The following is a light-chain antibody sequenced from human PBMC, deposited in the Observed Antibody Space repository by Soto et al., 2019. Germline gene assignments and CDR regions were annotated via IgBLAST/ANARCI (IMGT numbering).Light chain of an antibody. CDR1: QDISNS. Sequence: DIQMTQSPSSLSASVGYRVTITCRASQDISNSLAWYQQKPGKVPKVLIYATSILQSGVPARFSGSGSGTDFTLTISSLQPEDVATYYCQNYNSAPLTFGGGTKVEI. J-gene: IGKJ4*01. CDR2: ATS. CDR3: QNYNSAPLT. V-gene: IGKV1-27*01.